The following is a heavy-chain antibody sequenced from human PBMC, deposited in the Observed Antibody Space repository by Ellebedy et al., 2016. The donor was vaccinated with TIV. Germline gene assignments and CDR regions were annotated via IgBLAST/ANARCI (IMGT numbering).Heavy chain of an antibody. CDR3: GRVRLQFPDRGMDV. Sequence: AASVKVSCKASGYTFTNFYINWVRQAPGQGLEWMGIIKPSGGGTTYAQELQGRVTMTRDTSTSTVHMELSGLRSEDTAMYYCGRVRLQFPDRGMDVWGQGTTVTVSS. J-gene: IGHJ6*02. CDR1: GYTFTNFY. V-gene: IGHV1-46*04. D-gene: IGHD5-24*01. CDR2: IKPSGGGT.